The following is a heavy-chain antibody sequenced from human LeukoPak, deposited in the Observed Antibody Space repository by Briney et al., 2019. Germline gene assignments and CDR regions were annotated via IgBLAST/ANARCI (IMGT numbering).Heavy chain of an antibody. CDR1: GFTVSSNY. CDR2: ISSSSSYI. Sequence: GGSLRLSCAASGFTVSSNYMNWVRQAPGKGLEWVSSISSSSSYIYYADSVKGRFTISRDNAKNSLYLQMNSLRAEDTAVYYCARGPYCGGDCSREYFQHWGQGTLVTVSS. CDR3: ARGPYCGGDCSREYFQH. J-gene: IGHJ1*01. D-gene: IGHD2-21*02. V-gene: IGHV3-21*01.